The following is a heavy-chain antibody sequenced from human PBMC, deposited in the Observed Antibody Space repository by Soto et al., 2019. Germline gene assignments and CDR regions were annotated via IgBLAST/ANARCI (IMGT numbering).Heavy chain of an antibody. CDR3: ARSVAVPGAHIDY. D-gene: IGHD6-19*01. CDR2: VYYTGST. Sequence: SETLSLTCSVSGGPISGSYWSWIRQSPGKGLEWLGYVYYTGSTNYSPSLRSRVSISVDTSKNEFSLRLSSVTDADTAVYFCARSVAVPGAHIDYWGQGTQVTVSS. V-gene: IGHV4-59*01. CDR1: GGPISGSY. J-gene: IGHJ4*02.